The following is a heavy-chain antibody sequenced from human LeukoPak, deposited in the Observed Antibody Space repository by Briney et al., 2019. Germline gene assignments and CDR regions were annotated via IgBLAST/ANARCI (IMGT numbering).Heavy chain of an antibody. CDR2: INPSGGST. Sequence: ASVKVSCKASGYTFTSYYMHWVRQAPGQGLEWMGIINPSGGSTSYAQKFQGRVTMTRDTSTSTVYMELSSLRSEDTAVYYCARGGSGSYYGAPRDYFDYWGQGTLVTVSS. D-gene: IGHD1-26*01. J-gene: IGHJ4*02. V-gene: IGHV1-46*01. CDR3: ARGGSGSYYGAPRDYFDY. CDR1: GYTFTSYY.